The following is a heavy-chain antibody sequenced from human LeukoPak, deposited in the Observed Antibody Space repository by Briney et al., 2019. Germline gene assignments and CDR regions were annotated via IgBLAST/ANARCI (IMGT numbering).Heavy chain of an antibody. D-gene: IGHD3-9*01. Sequence: GASVKVSCKASGGTFSSYAISWVRQAPGQGLEWMGGIIPIFGTANYAQKFQGRVTITADESTSTAYMELSSLRSEDTAVYYCAKWGDYDILTGYYVPDYWGRGTLVTVSS. V-gene: IGHV1-69*13. CDR1: GGTFSSYA. CDR3: AKWGDYDILTGYYVPDY. CDR2: IIPIFGTA. J-gene: IGHJ4*02.